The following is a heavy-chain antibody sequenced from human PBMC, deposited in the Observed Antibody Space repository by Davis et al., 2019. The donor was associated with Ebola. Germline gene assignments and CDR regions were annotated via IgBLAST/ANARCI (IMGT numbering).Heavy chain of an antibody. CDR3: ARGHYGYAFDY. D-gene: IGHD3-16*01. CDR2: MNPNDGIT. V-gene: IGHV1-8*01. Sequence: ASVKVSCKASGYTFTSHDINWVRQATGQGPEWMGWMNPNDGITGSVQKFQGRVTMTRIKSINTAYMELSSLRSEDTAVYYCARGHYGYAFDYWGQGTLVTVSS. J-gene: IGHJ4*02. CDR1: GYTFTSHD.